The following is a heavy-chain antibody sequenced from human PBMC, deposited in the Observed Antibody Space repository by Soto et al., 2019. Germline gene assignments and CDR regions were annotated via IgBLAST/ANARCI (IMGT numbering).Heavy chain of an antibody. CDR3: ARRSSRGGNYYYGMDV. D-gene: IGHD6-13*01. Sequence: GGSLRLSCAASGFTFSSYWMHWVRQAPGKGLVWVSRINSGGSSTSYADSVKGRFTISRDNAKNTLYLQMNSLRAEDTAVYYCARRSSRGGNYYYGMDVWGQGTTVTVSS. J-gene: IGHJ6*02. V-gene: IGHV3-74*01. CDR1: GFTFSSYW. CDR2: INSGGSST.